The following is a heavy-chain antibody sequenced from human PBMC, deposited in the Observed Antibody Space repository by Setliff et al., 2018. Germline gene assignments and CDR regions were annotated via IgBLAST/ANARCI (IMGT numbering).Heavy chain of an antibody. CDR2: IRRNADNRAP. V-gene: IGHV3-73*01. CDR1: GFTFSGSA. CDR3: AGAGGNSDYFDY. Sequence: PGGSLRLSCAASGFTFSGSAVHWVRQASGKGLEWAGRIRRNADNRAPIYAASVKGRFTISGGDSKNTAYLQMNSLKIEDTAVYYCAGAGGNSDYFDYWGQGTLVTVSS. D-gene: IGHD2-21*02. J-gene: IGHJ4*02.